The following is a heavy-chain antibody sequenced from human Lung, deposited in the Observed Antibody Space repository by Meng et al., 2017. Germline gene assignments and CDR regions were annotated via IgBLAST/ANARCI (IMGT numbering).Heavy chain of an antibody. D-gene: IGHD2-21*01. CDR2: IYHSGST. V-gene: IGHV4-4*02. J-gene: IGHJ4*02. CDR1: GGSISSDNW. Sequence: QVHLQESGPGLVKPSGTLSLPCAVSGGSISSDNWWSWVRQPPGKGLEWIGEIYHSGSTNYNPSLKSRITISVDKPKNQFSLTLSSVTAADTAVYYCTKNDFYCLGYWGQGTLVTVSS. CDR3: TKNDFYCLGY.